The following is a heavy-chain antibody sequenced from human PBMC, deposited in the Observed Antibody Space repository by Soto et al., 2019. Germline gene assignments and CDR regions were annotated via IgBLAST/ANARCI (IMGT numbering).Heavy chain of an antibody. CDR1: GFTVSSNY. V-gene: IGHV3-53*02. D-gene: IGHD6-19*01. Sequence: EVQLVETGGGLIQPGGSLRLSCAASGFTVSSNYMSWVRQAPGKGLEWVSVIYSGGSTYYADSVKGRFTISRDNSKNTLYLQMNSLRAEDTAVYYCARVRVAGIHLDYGMDVWGQGTTVTVSS. CDR3: ARVRVAGIHLDYGMDV. J-gene: IGHJ6*02. CDR2: IYSGGST.